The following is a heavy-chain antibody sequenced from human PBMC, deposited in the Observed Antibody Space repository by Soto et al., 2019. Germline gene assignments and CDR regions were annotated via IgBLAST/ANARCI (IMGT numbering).Heavy chain of an antibody. CDR3: ARGPEGFLEWLSYFDY. Sequence: SQTLSLTCAISGDSVSSNSAAWNWIRQSPSRGLEWLGRTYFRSKWYNDYAVSVKSRITINPDTSKNQFSLQLNSVTPEDTAVYYCARGPEGFLEWLSYFDYWGQGTLVTSPQ. CDR1: GDSVSSNSAA. V-gene: IGHV6-1*01. CDR2: TYFRSKWYN. D-gene: IGHD3-3*01. J-gene: IGHJ4*02.